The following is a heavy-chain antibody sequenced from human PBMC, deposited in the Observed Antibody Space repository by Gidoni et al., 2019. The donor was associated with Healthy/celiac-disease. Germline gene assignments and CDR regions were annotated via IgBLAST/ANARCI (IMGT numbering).Heavy chain of an antibody. D-gene: IGHD4-17*01. CDR1: GGSFSGYY. J-gene: IGHJ2*01. V-gene: IGHV4-34*01. Sequence: QVQLQQWGAGLLKPSETLSLTCAVYGGSFSGYYWSWIRQPPGKGLEWIGEINHSGSTNYNPSLKSRVTISVDTSKNQFSLRLSSVTAADTAVYYCARVSYGDYVFPDWYFDLWGRGTLVTVSS. CDR3: ARVSYGDYVFPDWYFDL. CDR2: INHSGST.